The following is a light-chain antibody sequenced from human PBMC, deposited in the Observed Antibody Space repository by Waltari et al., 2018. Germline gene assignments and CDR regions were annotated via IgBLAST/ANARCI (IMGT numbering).Light chain of an antibody. CDR2: DVS. Sequence: QSALTQPASVSGSPGQSVTISCTGVSSDGDEYRIIPWFRQPPDKPPKLILYDVSNRASDISNRFSGYKSGNTASLTISRLQADDEADYFCSYYPDTHTPVVFGGGTKLTV. CDR3: SYYPDTHTPVV. J-gene: IGLJ2*01. CDR1: SSDGDEYRI. V-gene: IGLV2-14*03.